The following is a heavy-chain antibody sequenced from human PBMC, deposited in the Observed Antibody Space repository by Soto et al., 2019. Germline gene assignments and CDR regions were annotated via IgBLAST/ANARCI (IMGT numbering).Heavy chain of an antibody. CDR1: GYTFSNYG. CDR3: ARDRDAYCSKGVCSGPYFDY. D-gene: IGHD2-8*01. V-gene: IGHV1-18*01. CDR2: ISLYSDGT. J-gene: IGHJ4*02. Sequence: ASVKVSCKTSGYTFSNYGITWVRQAPGQPLEWLGWISLYSDGTNYAQKFQGRVSMTTDTSTTTAYMELRSLRSDDTAVYYCARDRDAYCSKGVCSGPYFDYWGRGTLVTVSS.